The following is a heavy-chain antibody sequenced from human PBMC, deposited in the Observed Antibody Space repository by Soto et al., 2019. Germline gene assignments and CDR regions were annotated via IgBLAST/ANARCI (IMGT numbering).Heavy chain of an antibody. J-gene: IGHJ3*02. V-gene: IGHV3-66*01. CDR3: VRDFLGVTASWVGFDI. D-gene: IGHD2-21*02. CDR1: GFTVSNSF. Sequence: GGSLRLSCAASGFTVSNSFVSWVRQAPGEGLEWVSIIKNSAGTDYTDSVRGRFIISTDNSKNTVYLQMNSLRVEDTAVYYCVRDFLGVTASWVGFDIWGQGTKVTVSS. CDR2: IKNSAGT.